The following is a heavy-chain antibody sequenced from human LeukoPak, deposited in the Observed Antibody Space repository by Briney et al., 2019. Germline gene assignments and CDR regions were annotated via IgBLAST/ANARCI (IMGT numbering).Heavy chain of an antibody. CDR2: IYTSGST. Sequence: SETLSLTCTVSGGSISSSSYYWGWIRQPPGKGLEWIGRIYTSGSTNYNPSLKSRVTMSVDTSKNQFSLKLSSVTAADTAVYYRARVAAAGTSWFDPWGQGTLVTVSS. CDR3: ARVAAAGTSWFDP. D-gene: IGHD6-13*01. V-gene: IGHV4-61*05. CDR1: GGSISSSSYY. J-gene: IGHJ5*02.